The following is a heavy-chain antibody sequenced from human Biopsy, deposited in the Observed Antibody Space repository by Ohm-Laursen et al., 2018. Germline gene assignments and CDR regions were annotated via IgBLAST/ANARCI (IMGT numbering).Heavy chain of an antibody. CDR1: EGTFSNYG. Sequence: SVKVSCKVPEGTFSNYGVNWVRQAPGQGLEWLGGNIPILGTGNYAKKFQDRVTVAADTSTSTATMELRSLRSDDTAVYYCATKLTGYFHHWGQGTLVIVSS. J-gene: IGHJ1*01. V-gene: IGHV1-69*06. D-gene: IGHD3-9*01. CDR3: ATKLTGYFHH. CDR2: NIPILGTG.